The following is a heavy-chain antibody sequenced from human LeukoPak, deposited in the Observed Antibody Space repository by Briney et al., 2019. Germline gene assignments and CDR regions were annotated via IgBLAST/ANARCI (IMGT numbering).Heavy chain of an antibody. D-gene: IGHD4-11*01. Sequence: SETLSLTCTVSGGSISSYYWSWIRQPPGKGLEWIGYIYYSGSTNYNPSLKSRVTISVDTSKNQFSLKLSSVTAADAAVYYCARGKDSNYSYYYYYYYMDVWGKGTTVTVSS. V-gene: IGHV4-59*01. CDR1: GGSISSYY. J-gene: IGHJ6*03. CDR2: IYYSGST. CDR3: ARGKDSNYSYYYYYYYMDV.